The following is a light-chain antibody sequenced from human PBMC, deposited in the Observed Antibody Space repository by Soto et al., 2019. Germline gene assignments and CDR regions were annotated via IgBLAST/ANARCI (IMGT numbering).Light chain of an antibody. J-gene: IGKJ1*01. CDR3: QQYNNWPSWT. Sequence: EIVMPQSPATLSVSPGERYPLSCRARLSVVSDLAGYPQQPGQAPRLVIYDIFTRATGVPTRISGSGSGTEFTLTISSLQSEDFAVYYCQQYNNWPSWTFGQGTKVDIK. CDR1: LSVVSD. V-gene: IGKV3D-15*01. CDR2: DIF.